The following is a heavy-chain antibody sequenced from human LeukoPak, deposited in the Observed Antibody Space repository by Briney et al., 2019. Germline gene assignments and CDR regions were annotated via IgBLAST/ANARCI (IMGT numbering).Heavy chain of an antibody. CDR1: GFTFSSYG. J-gene: IGHJ4*02. CDR3: AKEENTMIVVVIH. Sequence: PGRSLRLSCAASGFTFSSYGMHWVRQAPGKGLEWVAVIWYDGSNKYYADSVKGRFTISRDNSKNTLYLQMNSLRAEDTAVYYCAKEENTMIVVVIHWGQGTLVTVSS. CDR2: IWYDGSNK. V-gene: IGHV3-33*06. D-gene: IGHD3-22*01.